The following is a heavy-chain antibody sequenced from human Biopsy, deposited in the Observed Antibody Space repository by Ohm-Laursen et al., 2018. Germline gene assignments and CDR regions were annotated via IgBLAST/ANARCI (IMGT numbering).Heavy chain of an antibody. CDR1: GDTFTTSA. D-gene: IGHD3-10*01. V-gene: IGHV1-69*04. Sequence: GASVKVSCKSSGDTFTTSAISWVRQVPGQGLDWMGRIIPILGTVDYGQNFQGRVTTRADTSTTFPELTSLRYDDTAVYYCASGNIGGVGLDVWGLGTTVTVSS. CDR2: IIPILGTV. J-gene: IGHJ6*02. CDR3: ASGNIGGVGLDV.